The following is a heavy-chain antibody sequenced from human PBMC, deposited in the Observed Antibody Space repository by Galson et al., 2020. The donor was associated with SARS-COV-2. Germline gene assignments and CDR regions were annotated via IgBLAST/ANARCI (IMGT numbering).Heavy chain of an antibody. CDR2: IFSNDEK. CDR3: ARRYGGTRAVYWLDY. CDR1: GFSLNNARLG. J-gene: IGHJ4*02. Sequence: SGPTLVKPTETLTLTCTVSGFSLNNARLGVSWIRQPPGKALEWLAHIFSNDEKSYSTSLKSRLTISKDTSKSQVVLTMTNMDPVDTGTYYGARRYGGTRAVYWLDYWGQGTLVTVSS. D-gene: IGHD2-8*02. V-gene: IGHV2-26*01.